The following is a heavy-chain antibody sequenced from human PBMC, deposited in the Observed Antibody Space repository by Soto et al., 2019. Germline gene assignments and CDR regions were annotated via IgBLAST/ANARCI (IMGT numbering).Heavy chain of an antibody. CDR3: AKGLGLYSYGDYYYYGMDV. V-gene: IGHV3-30*18. J-gene: IGHJ6*02. D-gene: IGHD5-18*01. Sequence: GGSLRLSCAASGFTFSSNGMHGVRQAPGKGLEWVAVISYDGSNKYYADSVKGRFTISRDNSKNTLYLQMNSLRAEDTAVYYCAKGLGLYSYGDYYYYGMDVWGQGTTVTVSS. CDR1: GFTFSSNG. CDR2: ISYDGSNK.